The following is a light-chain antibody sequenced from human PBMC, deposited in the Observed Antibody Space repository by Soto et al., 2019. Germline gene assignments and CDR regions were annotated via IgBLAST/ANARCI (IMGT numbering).Light chain of an antibody. V-gene: IGKV1-5*01. CDR3: QQYNSYSWT. CDR1: QRISSW. Sequence: DIQMTQSPSTLSASVGDRVTITCRASQRISSWLAWYQQKPGKAPKLLIYDASSLESGVPSRFSGSGSGTEFTLTISSLQPDDFATYYCQQYNSYSWTFGQGTKVDI. J-gene: IGKJ1*01. CDR2: DAS.